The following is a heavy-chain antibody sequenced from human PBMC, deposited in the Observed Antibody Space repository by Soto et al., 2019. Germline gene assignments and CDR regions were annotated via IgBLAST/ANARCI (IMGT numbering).Heavy chain of an antibody. CDR1: GGSFSGYY. J-gene: IGHJ4*02. CDR3: ARGNYYDSSGYISVPFDY. CDR2: IYHSGST. V-gene: IGHV4-34*01. D-gene: IGHD3-22*01. Sequence: SETLSLTCAVYGGSFSGYYWSWIRQPPGKGLEWIGDIYHSGSTTYNPSLKSRVTISVDTSKNQFSLKLSSVTAADTAVYYCARGNYYDSSGYISVPFDYWGQGTLVTVSS.